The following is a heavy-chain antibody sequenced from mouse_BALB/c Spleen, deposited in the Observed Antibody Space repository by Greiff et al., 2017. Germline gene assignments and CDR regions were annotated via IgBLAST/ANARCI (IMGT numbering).Heavy chain of an antibody. CDR1: GFTFTDYY. J-gene: IGHJ3*01. V-gene: IGHV7-3*02. Sequence: EVQGVESGGGLVQPGGSLRLSCATSGFTFTDYYMSWVRQPPGKALEWFGFIRNKANGYTTEYSASVKGRFTISRDNSQSILYLQMNTLRAEDSATYYCARDQTEWFAYWGQGTLVTVSA. CDR2: IRNKANGYTT. CDR3: ARDQTEWFAY.